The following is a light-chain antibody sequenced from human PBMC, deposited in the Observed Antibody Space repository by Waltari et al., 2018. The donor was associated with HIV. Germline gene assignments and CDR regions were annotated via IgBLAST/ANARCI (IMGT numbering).Light chain of an antibody. Sequence: QSALTQLRSVSGSPGQSVTISCTGTSRDVGGCNSVSWYQQHPGKAPKLISYDVSKRPSGVPDRFSGSKSGNTASLTISGLQAEEEADYSCCSYAGSHTYVVFGGGTKLTVL. J-gene: IGLJ2*01. CDR1: SRDVGGCNS. V-gene: IGLV2-11*01. CDR2: DVS. CDR3: CSYAGSHTYVV.